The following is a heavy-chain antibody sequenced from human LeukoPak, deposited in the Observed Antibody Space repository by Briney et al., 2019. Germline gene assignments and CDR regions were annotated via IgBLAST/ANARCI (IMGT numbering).Heavy chain of an antibody. CDR3: ARTHSGTYYGFDH. J-gene: IGHJ4*02. D-gene: IGHD1-26*01. CDR2: IYYTGST. CDR1: GGSISSSGFY. V-gene: IGHV4-39*01. Sequence: SETLSLTCTVSGGSISSSGFYWGCIRQPPGKGLEWIGSIYYTGSTYYNPSLKSRVTISVDTSKNQLSLKLSSVTAADTAVYYCARTHSGTYYGFDHRGQGTLVTVSS.